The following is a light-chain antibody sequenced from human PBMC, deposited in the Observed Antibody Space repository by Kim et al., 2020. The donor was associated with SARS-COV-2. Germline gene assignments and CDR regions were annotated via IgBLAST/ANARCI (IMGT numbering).Light chain of an antibody. CDR2: DNN. J-gene: IGLJ3*02. CDR3: GTWDSSLSAGV. Sequence: QSVLTQPPSVSAAPGQKVTISCSGSSSNIGNNYVSWYQQLPGTAPKLLIYDNNKRPSGIPDRFSGSKSGTSATLGITGLQTGDEADYYCGTWDSSLSAGVCGGGTTLTVL. CDR1: SSNIGNNY. V-gene: IGLV1-51*01.